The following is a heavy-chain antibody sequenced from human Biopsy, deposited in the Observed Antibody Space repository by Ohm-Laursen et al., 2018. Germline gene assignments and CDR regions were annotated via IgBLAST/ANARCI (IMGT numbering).Heavy chain of an antibody. CDR3: AKAGQTSGEYVVPRHFDS. Sequence: SVKASCKASGATFSNYAINWLRQAPGQGLEWMGGIVPLFETTDSAQKFQGRVTITADRSTTTAYIELSGLTSEDTAVYYCAKAGQTSGEYVVPRHFDSWGQGTLVIVSS. V-gene: IGHV1-69*06. D-gene: IGHD2-15*01. CDR2: IVPLFETT. J-gene: IGHJ4*02. CDR1: GATFSNYA.